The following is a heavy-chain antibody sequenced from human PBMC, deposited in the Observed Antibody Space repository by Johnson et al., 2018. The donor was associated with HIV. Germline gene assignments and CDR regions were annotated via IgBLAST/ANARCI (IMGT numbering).Heavy chain of an antibody. CDR2: LYSGGNT. CDR3: ARDPGNGGRPFDAFDV. Sequence: VQLVESGGGLVQPGGSLRLSCGASGFSVSDSYMNWVRQAPGQGLEWVSVLYSGGNTYYADYVRGRFTISRDTSKNTLHLQMNSLRAEDTAVYYCARDPGNGGRPFDAFDVWGQGTMVTVSS. D-gene: IGHD4-23*01. J-gene: IGHJ3*01. CDR1: GFSVSDSY. V-gene: IGHV3-66*01.